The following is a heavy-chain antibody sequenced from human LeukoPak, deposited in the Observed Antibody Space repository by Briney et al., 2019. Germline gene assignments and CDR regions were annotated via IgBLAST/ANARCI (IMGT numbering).Heavy chain of an antibody. CDR1: GFTFDDYA. D-gene: IGHD2-15*01. CDR3: AKAAICARSGSCSLFDY. Sequence: GGSLRLSCAASGFTFDDYAMDWVRHAPGKGLEWVSLISWDGGSTYYADSVKGRFTISRDNSKNSLYLQMNSLRAEDTALYYCAKAAICARSGSCSLFDYWGQGTLVTVSS. J-gene: IGHJ4*02. CDR2: ISWDGGST. V-gene: IGHV3-43D*03.